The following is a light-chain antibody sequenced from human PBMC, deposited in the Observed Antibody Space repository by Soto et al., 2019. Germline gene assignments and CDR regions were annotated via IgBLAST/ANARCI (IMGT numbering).Light chain of an antibody. CDR2: KVS. CDR3: MQGSHWPPIT. Sequence: DVVVTQSPLSLPVTLGQAASISCRSSQSLVHRDGNTYLSWFRQRPGQSPRRLIYKVSNREAGVPDRFSCSGSGTDFALKISRVEAEDVGLYYCMQGSHWPPITFGQGTRLEIK. CDR1: QSLVHRDGNTY. V-gene: IGKV2-30*02. J-gene: IGKJ5*01.